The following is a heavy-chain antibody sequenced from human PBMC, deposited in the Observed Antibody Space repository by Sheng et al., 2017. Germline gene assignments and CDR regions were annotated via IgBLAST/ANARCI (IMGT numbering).Heavy chain of an antibody. D-gene: IGHD6-19*01. J-gene: IGHJ4*01. CDR3: ASGQWLVPYYFDY. V-gene: IGHV4-59*11. CDR2: IYYSGST. CDR1: GGSISSHY. Sequence: QVQLQESGPGLVKPSETLSLTCTVSGGSISSHYWSWIRQPPGKGLEWIGYIYYSGSTNYNPSLKSRVTISVDTSKNQFSLKLSSVTAADTAVYYCASGQWLVPYYFDYWGHGTLVTVSS.